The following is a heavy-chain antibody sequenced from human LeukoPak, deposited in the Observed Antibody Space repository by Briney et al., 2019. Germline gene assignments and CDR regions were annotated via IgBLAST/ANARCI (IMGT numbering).Heavy chain of an antibody. CDR3: ARGIYGAGYSYGPEGVYYFDY. J-gene: IGHJ4*02. CDR2: INHSGST. CDR1: GGSFSGYY. D-gene: IGHD5-18*01. V-gene: IGHV4-34*01. Sequence: NTSETLSLTCAVYGGSFSGYYWSWIRQPPGKGLEWIGEINHSGSTNYNLSLKSRVTISVDTSKNQFSLKLSSVTAADTAVYYCARGIYGAGYSYGPEGVYYFDYWGQGTLVTVSS.